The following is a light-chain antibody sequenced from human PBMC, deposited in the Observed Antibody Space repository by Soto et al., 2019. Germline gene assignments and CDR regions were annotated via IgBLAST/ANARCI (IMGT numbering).Light chain of an antibody. Sequence: EIVLTQSPATLSLSPGERATLSCRASQSVSNYLAWFQQKPGQAPRLLIYDASNRATGIPARFSGSGSGTDSTLTISSLEPEDCAVYYCQQRSSWPLLTFGGGTKVEI. V-gene: IGKV3-11*01. CDR2: DAS. J-gene: IGKJ4*01. CDR1: QSVSNY. CDR3: QQRSSWPLLT.